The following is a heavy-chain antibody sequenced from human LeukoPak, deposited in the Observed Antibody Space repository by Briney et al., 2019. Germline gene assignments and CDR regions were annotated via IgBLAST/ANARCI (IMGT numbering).Heavy chain of an antibody. CDR3: ARGSIVEVPEANAFDI. CDR1: GYTFTGYY. V-gene: IGHV1-2*02. CDR2: ISPNSGGT. D-gene: IGHD2-2*01. Sequence: ASVKVSCKASGYTFTGYYLHWVRQAPGQGLEWMGWISPNSGGTKFAQKFQGRVTMTRDTSISTAYMELSGLRSDGTALFYCARGSIVEVPEANAFDIWGQGTLVTVSS. J-gene: IGHJ3*02.